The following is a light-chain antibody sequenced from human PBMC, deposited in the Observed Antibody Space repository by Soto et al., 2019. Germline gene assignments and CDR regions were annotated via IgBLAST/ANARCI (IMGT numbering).Light chain of an antibody. J-gene: IGKJ2*01. CDR2: AAS. CDR1: QGISNY. Sequence: DIQMTQSPSSLSASVGDRVTITCRASQGISNYLAWYQQKPGKVPKLLIYAASTLQSGVPSRFSGSGSGTDFTLTITGLQPEDVATYYCQKYNSAPYTFGQVTRLEIK. CDR3: QKYNSAPYT. V-gene: IGKV1-27*01.